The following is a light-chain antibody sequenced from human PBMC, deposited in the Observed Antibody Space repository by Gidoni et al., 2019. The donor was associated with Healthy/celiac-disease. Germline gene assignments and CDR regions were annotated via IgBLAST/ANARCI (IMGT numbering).Light chain of an antibody. J-gene: IGKJ4*01. CDR1: QSVSSSY. V-gene: IGKV3-20*01. Sequence: DIVLTQSPGTLSLSPGESATLSCRASQSVSSSYLAWYQQKPGQAPRLLIYGASSRATGIPDRCSGSGSGTDFTLTISRLEPEDFAVYYCQQYGSSPLTVGGGTKVEIK. CDR2: GAS. CDR3: QQYGSSPLT.